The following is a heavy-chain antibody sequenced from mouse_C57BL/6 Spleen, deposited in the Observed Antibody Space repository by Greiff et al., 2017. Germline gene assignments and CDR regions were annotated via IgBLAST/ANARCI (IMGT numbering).Heavy chain of an antibody. J-gene: IGHJ3*01. CDR2: IDPNSGGT. CDR1: GYTFTSYW. D-gene: IGHD1-1*01. Sequence: QVQLQQPGTELVKPGASVKLSCKASGYTFTSYWMHWVKQRPGQGLEWIGRIDPNSGGTKYNEKFKSKATLTVDKPSSTAYMQLSSLTSEDSAVYYYARHGRSYAFAYWGKGTLVTV. CDR3: ARHGRSYAFAY. V-gene: IGHV1-72*01.